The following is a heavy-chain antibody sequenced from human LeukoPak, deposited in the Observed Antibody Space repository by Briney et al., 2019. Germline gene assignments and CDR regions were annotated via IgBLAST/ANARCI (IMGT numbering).Heavy chain of an antibody. CDR1: GYSISSGYY. D-gene: IGHD3-3*01. CDR2: IYHSGST. V-gene: IGHV4-38-2*02. CDR3: ALITIFGVVIQKIDY. Sequence: PSETLSLTCTVSGYSISSGYYWGWIRQPPGKGLEWIGSIYHSGSTYYNPSLKSRVTISVDTSKNQFSLKLSSVTAADTAVYYCALITIFGVVIQKIDYWGQGTLVTVSS. J-gene: IGHJ4*02.